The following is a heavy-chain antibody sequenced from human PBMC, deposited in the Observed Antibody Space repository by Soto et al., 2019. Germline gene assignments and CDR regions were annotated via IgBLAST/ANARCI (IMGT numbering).Heavy chain of an antibody. CDR1: GFTFSSYA. CDR2: ISYDGSNK. J-gene: IGHJ3*01. CDR3: ARAYNWNYAR. V-gene: IGHV3-30-3*01. Sequence: SGGSLRLSCAASGFTFSSYAMHWVRQAPGKGLEWVAVISYDGSNKYYADSVKGRFTISRDNSKNTLYLQMNSLRAEDTAVYYCARAYNWNYARWGQGTMVTVSS. D-gene: IGHD1-7*01.